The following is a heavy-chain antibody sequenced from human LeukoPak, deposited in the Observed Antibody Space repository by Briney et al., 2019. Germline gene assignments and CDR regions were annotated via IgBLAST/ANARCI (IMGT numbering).Heavy chain of an antibody. D-gene: IGHD3-22*01. Sequence: GGSLRLSCAASGFTFSSYAMHSVRQSPGKGLEWVAVVSYGGSDKYYADSVKGRFSISRDNSKNTVYLQMNSLRGDDTAVYYCARDQDSSGYYSSMGIWGQGTMVAVSS. CDR3: ARDQDSSGYYSSMGI. V-gene: IGHV3-30*04. CDR2: VSYGGSDK. J-gene: IGHJ3*02. CDR1: GFTFSSYA.